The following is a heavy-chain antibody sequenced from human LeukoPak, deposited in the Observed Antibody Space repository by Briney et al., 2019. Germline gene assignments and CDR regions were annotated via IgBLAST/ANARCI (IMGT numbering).Heavy chain of an antibody. D-gene: IGHD3-22*01. CDR1: GFTFSSSA. Sequence: GGTLRLSCAASGFTFSSSAMSWVRQAPGKGLEWVSSISGSGGSTYYADSVKGRFTISRDNSKYTLYLQMNSLRAEDTALYYCAKAPGGYYPAWGQGTLVTVSS. CDR3: AKAPGGYYPA. J-gene: IGHJ5*02. CDR2: ISGSGGST. V-gene: IGHV3-23*01.